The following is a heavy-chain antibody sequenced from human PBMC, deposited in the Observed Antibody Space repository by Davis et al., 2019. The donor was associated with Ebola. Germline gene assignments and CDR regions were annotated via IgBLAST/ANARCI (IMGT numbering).Heavy chain of an antibody. CDR1: GFTFSNYW. V-gene: IGHV3-48*02. Sequence: GGSLRLSCAASGFTFSNYWMSWVRQAPGKGLEWVSYISSSSSTIYYADSVKGRFTISRDNAKNSLYLQMNSLRDEDTAVYYCACYWNGMDVWGKGTTVTVSS. D-gene: IGHD2-15*01. CDR3: ACYWNGMDV. J-gene: IGHJ6*04. CDR2: ISSSSSTI.